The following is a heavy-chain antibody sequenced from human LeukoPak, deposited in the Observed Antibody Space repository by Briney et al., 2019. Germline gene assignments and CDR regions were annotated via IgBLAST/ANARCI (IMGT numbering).Heavy chain of an antibody. Sequence: GGSLRLSCAASGFSFSHYAIHWVRQAPGKGLEWVSLISYNGGNKYYADSVKGRFTIDRDNSKNTVYLQMNSLRAEDTAVYYCARASQEGLIGYWGQGTLVTVSS. CDR3: ARASQEGLIGY. CDR1: GFSFSHYA. V-gene: IGHV3-30*04. CDR2: ISYNGGNK. J-gene: IGHJ4*02. D-gene: IGHD2-8*01.